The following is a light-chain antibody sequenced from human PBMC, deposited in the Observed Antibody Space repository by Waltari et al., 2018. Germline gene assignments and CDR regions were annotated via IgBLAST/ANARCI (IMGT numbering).Light chain of an antibody. V-gene: IGLV1-47*01. Sequence: QSVLTQSPSASGTPGPRVTISCSVRSSTTGANYVYWYQQFPGTAPILLIYRSYHRPAGVPDRFPGSKSGTSASLAISGLRSEDEADYYCATWDDSLNAWVFGGGTRLTAL. CDR1: SSTTGANY. J-gene: IGLJ3*02. CDR3: ATWDDSLNAWV. CDR2: RSY.